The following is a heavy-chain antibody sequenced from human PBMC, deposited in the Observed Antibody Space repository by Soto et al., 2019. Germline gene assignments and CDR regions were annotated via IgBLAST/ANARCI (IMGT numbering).Heavy chain of an antibody. CDR3: ARQPTSVVTQAYLDD. CDR1: GGSINSRSYY. CDR2: IYYSGST. V-gene: IGHV4-39*01. J-gene: IGHJ4*01. Sequence: SETLSLTCTVSGGSINSRSYYWGWIRQSPGKGLEWIGSIYYSGSTYYNPSLKSRVAMSVDTSKNQFSLKLRSVSAADTAVYYCARQPTSVVTQAYLDDWGQGSLVTVSS. D-gene: IGHD2-21*02.